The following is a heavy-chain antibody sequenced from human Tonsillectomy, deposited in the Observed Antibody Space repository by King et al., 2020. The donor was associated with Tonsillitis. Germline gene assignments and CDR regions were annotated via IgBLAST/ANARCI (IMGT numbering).Heavy chain of an antibody. D-gene: IGHD6-19*01. CDR2: IYYSGST. J-gene: IGHJ4*02. Sequence: QLQESGPGLVKPSETLSLTCTVSGGSISSYYWSWIRQPPGKGLEWIGYIYYSGSTNYNPSLKSRVTISVDTSKNQFSVKLSSVTAADTAVYYCARSAAVAGSAGAFDYWGQGTLVTVSS. CDR3: ARSAAVAGSAGAFDY. CDR1: GGSISSYY. V-gene: IGHV4-59*01.